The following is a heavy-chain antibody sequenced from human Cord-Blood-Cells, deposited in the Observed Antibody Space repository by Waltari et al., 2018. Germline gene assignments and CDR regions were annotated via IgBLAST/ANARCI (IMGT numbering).Heavy chain of an antibody. D-gene: IGHD4-17*01. CDR1: GFTFSSYG. CDR3: AKSDTVTTYYFDY. Sequence: QVQLVESGGGVVQPGRSLRLSCAASGFTFSSYGMHWVRQAPGKGLWGGAVISYDGSNKYYADSGKGRFTISRDNSKNTLYLQMNSLRAEDTAVYYCAKSDTVTTYYFDYWGQGTLVTVSS. J-gene: IGHJ4*02. V-gene: IGHV3-30*18. CDR2: ISYDGSNK.